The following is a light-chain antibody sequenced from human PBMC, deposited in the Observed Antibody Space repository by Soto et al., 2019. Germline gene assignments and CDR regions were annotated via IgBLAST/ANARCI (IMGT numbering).Light chain of an antibody. CDR3: QQYDSSPRT. CDR2: NAF. J-gene: IGKJ1*01. Sequence: DSVLTLSPGTLSFSPRERATPSCRASQSVSSSYLAWYQQKPGQAPRLLIYNAFNRATGIPDRFSGSGSGTDFTLTISRLEPEDFAVYYCQQYDSSPRTFGQGTKVDIK. V-gene: IGKV3-20*01. CDR1: QSVSSSY.